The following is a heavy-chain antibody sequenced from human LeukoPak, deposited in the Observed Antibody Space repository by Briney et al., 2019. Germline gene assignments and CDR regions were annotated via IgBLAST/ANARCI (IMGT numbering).Heavy chain of an antibody. CDR2: ISGSGGST. CDR3: AKDSPGWFGENWFDP. J-gene: IGHJ5*02. CDR1: GFTFSSYA. V-gene: IGHV3-23*01. D-gene: IGHD3-10*01. Sequence: GGSLRLSCAASGFTFSSYAMSWVRQAPGKGLDWVSAISGSGGSTYYADSVKGRFTISRDNSKNTLYLQMNSLRAEDTAVYYCAKDSPGWFGENWFDPWGQGTLVTVSS.